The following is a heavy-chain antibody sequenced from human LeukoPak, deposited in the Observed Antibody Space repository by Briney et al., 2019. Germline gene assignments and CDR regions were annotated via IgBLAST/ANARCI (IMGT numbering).Heavy chain of an antibody. CDR2: MDYSGST. CDR3: ASLRHYYDSGGYYYGYFQH. D-gene: IGHD3-22*01. Sequence: TSETLSLTCTVSGGSISTYYCSWIRQSPGNGLEWIGYMDYSGSTSYNPSLKRRVTISVDTAKNQFSLKLSSVTAADTAVYYCASLRHYYDSGGYYYGYFQHWGQGTLVTVSS. CDR1: GGSISTYY. J-gene: IGHJ1*01. V-gene: IGHV4-59*01.